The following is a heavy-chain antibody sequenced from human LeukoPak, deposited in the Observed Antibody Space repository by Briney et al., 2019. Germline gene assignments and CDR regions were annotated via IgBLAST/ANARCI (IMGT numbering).Heavy chain of an antibody. CDR3: ARHPETMGFDL. V-gene: IGHV4-39*01. CDR1: GGSISGRTYH. J-gene: IGHJ2*01. D-gene: IGHD1-14*01. CDR2: VFSSGSS. Sequence: NPSETLSLTCTVSGGSISGRTYHWGWIRQPPGKGLEWIASVFSSGSSYYNPSLKRRVTISVDTSKNQFSLNLRSVTATDTSIYYCARHPETMGFDLWGRGTLVIVSS.